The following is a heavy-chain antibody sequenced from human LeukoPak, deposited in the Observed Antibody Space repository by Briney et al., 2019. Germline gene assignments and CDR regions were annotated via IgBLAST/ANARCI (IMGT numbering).Heavy chain of an antibody. Sequence: GESLKISCKGSGYSFTSYWIGRVRQMPGKGLAWMGIIYPGDSDTRYSPSFQGQVTISADKSISTAYLQWSSLKASDTAMYYCARGNYGGYYYYYYMDVWGKGTTVTISS. CDR1: GYSFTSYW. D-gene: IGHD4-23*01. CDR3: ARGNYGGYYYYYYMDV. J-gene: IGHJ6*03. V-gene: IGHV5-51*01. CDR2: IYPGDSDT.